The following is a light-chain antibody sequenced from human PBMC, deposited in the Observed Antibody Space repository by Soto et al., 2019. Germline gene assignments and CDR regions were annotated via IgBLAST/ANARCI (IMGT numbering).Light chain of an antibody. J-gene: IGKJ1*01. CDR1: RSISIY. CDR3: LQYGSSSWT. Sequence: DIPMTQSPSSLSACVRGRVTITCRASRSISIYLNWYQQKPGKAPKLLIYAAFSLQSGVPSRFSGSGSGTDFTLTISRLEPEDFAVYYCLQYGSSSWTFGQGTKVDIK. V-gene: IGKV1-39*01. CDR2: AAF.